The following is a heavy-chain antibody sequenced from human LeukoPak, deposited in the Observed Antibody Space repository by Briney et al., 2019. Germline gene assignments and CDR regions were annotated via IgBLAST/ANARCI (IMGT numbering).Heavy chain of an antibody. J-gene: IGHJ4*01. CDR2: IYSGDNT. V-gene: IGHV3-53*01. CDR1: GFTFSSNY. D-gene: IGHD3-16*01. Sequence: PGGSLRLSCAASGFTFSSNYMSWVRQAPGKGLEWVSVIYSGDNTYYSDSVRGRFTISRDNSKNTLYLQMNSLRAEDTAVYYCARDGGLYYFDYWAHGTLVTVSS. CDR3: ARDGGLYYFDY.